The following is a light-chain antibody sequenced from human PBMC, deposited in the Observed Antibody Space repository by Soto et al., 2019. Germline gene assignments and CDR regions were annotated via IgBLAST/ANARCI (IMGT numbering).Light chain of an antibody. Sequence: QSALTQPPSASGSPGQSVTISCTGTSSDVGGYNFVSWYQQHPGKAPKLIIYEVTKRPSGVPDRFSGSKSGSTASLTVSGLQAEDEADYYCSSYSGTNNYVFGTGTKLTVL. J-gene: IGLJ1*01. CDR1: SSDVGGYNF. CDR3: SSYSGTNNYV. CDR2: EVT. V-gene: IGLV2-8*01.